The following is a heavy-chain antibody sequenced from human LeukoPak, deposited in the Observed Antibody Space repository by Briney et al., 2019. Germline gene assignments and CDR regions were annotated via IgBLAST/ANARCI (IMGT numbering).Heavy chain of an antibody. CDR3: ARGFIAASGNGFDY. D-gene: IGHD6-13*01. CDR2: IHYSGST. J-gene: IGHJ4*02. Sequence: PETLSLTCTVSGGSITNHYWSWIRQPPGKGLEWIGYIHYSGSTDYNASLKSRVTISLDTSNNQFSLNLSSVTAADTAVYYCARGFIAASGNGFDYWGQGTLVTVSS. CDR1: GGSITNHY. V-gene: IGHV4-59*11.